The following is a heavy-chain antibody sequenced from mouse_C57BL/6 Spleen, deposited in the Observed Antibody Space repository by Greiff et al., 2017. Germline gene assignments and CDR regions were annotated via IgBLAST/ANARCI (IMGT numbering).Heavy chain of an antibody. Sequence: VQLQQPGAELVMPGASVKLSCKASGYTFTSYWMHWVKQRPGQGLEWIGEIDPSDSYTNYNQKFKGKSTLTVDKSSSTAYMQLSSLTSEDSAVYYCARRVYITTVVDWYFDVWGTGTTVTVSS. J-gene: IGHJ1*03. CDR1: GYTFTSYW. D-gene: IGHD1-1*01. CDR3: ARRVYITTVVDWYFDV. V-gene: IGHV1-69*01. CDR2: IDPSDSYT.